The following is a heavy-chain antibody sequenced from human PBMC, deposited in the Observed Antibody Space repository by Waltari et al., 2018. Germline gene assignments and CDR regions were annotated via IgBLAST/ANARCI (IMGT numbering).Heavy chain of an antibody. V-gene: IGHV1-2*02. D-gene: IGHD3-22*01. CDR2: INPNRGGT. CDR3: ARGYYDSSGYPGGIWFDP. Sequence: QVQLVQSGAEVKKPGASVKVSCKASGYTFTGYYLHWVRQAPGPGLEWMGWINPNRGGTNYAQKFQGRVTMTRDTSISTAYMELSRLRSDDTAVYYCARGYYDSSGYPGGIWFDPWGQGTLVTVSS. CDR1: GYTFTGYY. J-gene: IGHJ5*02.